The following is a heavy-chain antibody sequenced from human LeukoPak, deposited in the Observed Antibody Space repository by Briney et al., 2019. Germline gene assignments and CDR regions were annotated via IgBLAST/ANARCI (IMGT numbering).Heavy chain of an antibody. J-gene: IGHJ4*02. Sequence: ASVKVSCKASGYTFNSYGISWVRQAPGQGLEWMGWISAYNGNTNYAQKLQGRVTMTTDTSTSTAYMELRRLRSDDTAVYYCARDPPNCSSTSCVDYWGQGTLVTVSS. CDR1: GYTFNSYG. D-gene: IGHD2-2*01. CDR2: ISAYNGNT. V-gene: IGHV1-18*01. CDR3: ARDPPNCSSTSCVDY.